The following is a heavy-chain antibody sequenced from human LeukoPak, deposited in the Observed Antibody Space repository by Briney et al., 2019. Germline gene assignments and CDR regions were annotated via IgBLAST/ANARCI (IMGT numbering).Heavy chain of an antibody. CDR1: GYTFTGYY. D-gene: IGHD1-26*01. V-gene: IGHV1-2*06. CDR2: INPNSGGT. CDR3: ARGQKGGATGGDY. J-gene: IGHJ4*02. Sequence: ASAKVSCKASGYTFTGYYMHWVRQAPGQGLEWMGRINPNSGGTNYAQKFQGRVTMTRDTSISTAYMELSRLRSDDTAVYYCARGQKGGATGGDYGGQGTLVPVSS.